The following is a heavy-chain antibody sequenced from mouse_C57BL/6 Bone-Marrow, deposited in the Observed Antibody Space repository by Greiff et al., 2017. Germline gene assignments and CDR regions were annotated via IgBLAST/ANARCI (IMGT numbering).Heavy chain of an antibody. CDR2: IDPTSGGT. CDR1: GYTFTSYW. V-gene: IGHV1-72*01. D-gene: IGHD2-1*01. J-gene: IGHJ1*03. Sequence: VQLQQPGAELVKPGASVKLSCKASGYTFTSYWMHWVKQRPGRGLEWIGRIDPTSGGTKYTEKFKSKATLSVYKPSSTAYMQLSSLTSEDSAVYYCAHGNYFYWYFAVWGTGTTVTVSS. CDR3: AHGNYFYWYFAV.